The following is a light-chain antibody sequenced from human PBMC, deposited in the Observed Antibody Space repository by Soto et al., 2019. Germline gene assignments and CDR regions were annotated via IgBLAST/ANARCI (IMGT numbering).Light chain of an antibody. Sequence: EIVMTQSPATLSVSPGERSTLSCRASQSVGGSFLAWYRQKPGQAPRLLIYGASTRAPGISARFSGSGSGTEFTLTISSLQSEDFAIYYCQQYNNWSWTFGQGTKVDIK. V-gene: IGKV3-15*01. CDR2: GAS. J-gene: IGKJ1*01. CDR1: QSVGGS. CDR3: QQYNNWSWT.